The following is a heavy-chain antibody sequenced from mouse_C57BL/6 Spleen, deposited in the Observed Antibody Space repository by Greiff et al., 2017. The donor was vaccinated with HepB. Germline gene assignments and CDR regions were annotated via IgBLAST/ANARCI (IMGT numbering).Heavy chain of an antibody. Sequence: EVMLVESGGGLVKPGGSLKLSCAASGFTFSSYAMSWVRQTPEKRLEWVATISDGGSYTYYPDNVKGRFTISRDNAKNNLYLQMSHLKSEDTAMYYCARALLYAMDYWGQGTSVTVSS. J-gene: IGHJ4*01. CDR3: ARALLYAMDY. V-gene: IGHV5-4*03. CDR2: ISDGGSYT. CDR1: GFTFSSYA. D-gene: IGHD1-1*01.